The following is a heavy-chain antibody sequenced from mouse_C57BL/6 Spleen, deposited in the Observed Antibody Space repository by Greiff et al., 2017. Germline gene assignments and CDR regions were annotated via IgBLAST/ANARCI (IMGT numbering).Heavy chain of an antibody. CDR1: GYSITSGYY. V-gene: IGHV3-6*01. D-gene: IGHD1-1*01. J-gene: IGHJ3*01. Sequence: EVKLQESGPGLVKPSQSLSLTCSVTGYSITSGYYWNWIRQFPGNKLEWMGYISYDGSNNYNPSLKNRISITRDTSKNQFFLKLNSVTTEDTATYYCARGVLRLGGFAYWGQGTLVTVSA. CDR3: ARGVLRLGGFAY. CDR2: ISYDGSN.